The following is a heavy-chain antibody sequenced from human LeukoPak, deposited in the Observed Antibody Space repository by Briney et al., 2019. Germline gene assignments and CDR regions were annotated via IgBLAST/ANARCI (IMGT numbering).Heavy chain of an antibody. CDR3: ARGRYSSGWSLPFHNWFDP. D-gene: IGHD6-19*01. J-gene: IGHJ5*02. V-gene: IGHV4-39*01. Sequence: SETLSLTCTVSGGSISSSSYYWGWIRQPPGKGLEWIGSIYYSGSTYYNPSLKSRVTISVDTSKNQFSLKLSSVTAADAAVYYCARGRYSSGWSLPFHNWFDPWGQGTLVTVSS. CDR1: GGSISSSSYY. CDR2: IYYSGST.